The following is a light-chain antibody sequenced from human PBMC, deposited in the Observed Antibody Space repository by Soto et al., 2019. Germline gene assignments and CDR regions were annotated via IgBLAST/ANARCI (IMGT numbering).Light chain of an antibody. V-gene: IGKV1-33*01. J-gene: IGKJ5*01. Sequence: DIQMTQSPSSLSASVGDRVTITCKASQDIKKYLNWYQQKPGKPPKLLIYDASNLETGVPSRFSGSGSVTDFTFTISSLQPEDIATYYCQHYDHLPITFGQGTRLEI. CDR1: QDIKKY. CDR2: DAS. CDR3: QHYDHLPIT.